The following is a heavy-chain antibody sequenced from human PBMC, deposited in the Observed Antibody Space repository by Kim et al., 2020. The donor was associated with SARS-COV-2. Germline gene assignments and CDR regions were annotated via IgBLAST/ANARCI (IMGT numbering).Heavy chain of an antibody. CDR2: ISYDGSNK. CDR3: ASTDYYGSGSYRPVDV. D-gene: IGHD3-10*01. J-gene: IGHJ6*02. V-gene: IGHV3-33*05. Sequence: GGSLRLSCAASGFTFSSYGMHWFRQAPGKGLEWVAVISYDGSNKYYADSVKGRFTISRDNSKNTLYLQMNSLRAEDTAVYYCASTDYYGSGSYRPVDVWGQGTTVTVSS. CDR1: GFTFSSYG.